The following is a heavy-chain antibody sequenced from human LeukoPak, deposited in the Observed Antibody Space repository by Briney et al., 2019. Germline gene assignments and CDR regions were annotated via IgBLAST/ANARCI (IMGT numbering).Heavy chain of an antibody. CDR1: GFPFSSCA. D-gene: IGHD1-26*01. CDR3: AKDIGGSYSVDY. CDR2: ISYDGSSK. Sequence: GGPLRLSCAASGFPFSSCAMQCVPGSPGRGVEGVSVISYDGSSKYYAASVSGRFNIYRDNSKITLYLQMNSLRDEDTAVYYCAKDIGGSYSVDYWGQGTLVTVSS. V-gene: IGHV3-30-3*01. J-gene: IGHJ4*02.